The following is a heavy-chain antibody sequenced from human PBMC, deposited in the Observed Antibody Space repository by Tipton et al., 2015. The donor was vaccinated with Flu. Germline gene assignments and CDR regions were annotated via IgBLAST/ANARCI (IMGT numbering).Heavy chain of an antibody. Sequence: LRLSCTVSGGSISSGGFYLTWVRQHPGKGLDWIGYIYYSGSTYYNPSLESLVTISVDTSKNQFSLKLSSVTAADTAVYYCAGSGSYGGHIDYWGQGTLVTVSS. D-gene: IGHD1-26*01. V-gene: IGHV4-31*01. J-gene: IGHJ4*02. CDR2: IYYSGST. CDR3: AGSGSYGGHIDY. CDR1: GGSISSGGFY.